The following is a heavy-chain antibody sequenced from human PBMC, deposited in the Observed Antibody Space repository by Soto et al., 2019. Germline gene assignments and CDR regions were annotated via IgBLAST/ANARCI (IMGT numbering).Heavy chain of an antibody. CDR3: TRDASLDSSARSWFDP. Sequence: NPGGSLRLSCAASGFTFRSFTMNWVRQAPGKGLEWVSTISSNSAYIYYTDALRGRFTISRDNAKNSLHLQMNSLRAEDTAVYYCTRDASLDSSARSWFDPWGPGTLVTVSS. CDR2: ISSNSAYI. D-gene: IGHD6-13*01. J-gene: IGHJ5*02. V-gene: IGHV3-21*01. CDR1: GFTFRSFT.